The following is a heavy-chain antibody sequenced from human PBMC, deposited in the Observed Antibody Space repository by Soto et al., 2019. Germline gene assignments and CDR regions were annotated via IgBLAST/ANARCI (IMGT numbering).Heavy chain of an antibody. Sequence: EVQMVESGGGLVKPGGSLRLSCAASGFTFSSYSMNWVRQAPGKGLEWVSYISGSGTYIYYADSLKGRFTISRDNAKNSLFLQMNSLRARDTAVYYCAKVPGTSGPDYWGQGNLVNVSS. CDR1: GFTFSSYS. CDR3: AKVPGTSGPDY. D-gene: IGHD1-1*01. CDR2: ISGSGTYI. V-gene: IGHV3-21*01. J-gene: IGHJ4*02.